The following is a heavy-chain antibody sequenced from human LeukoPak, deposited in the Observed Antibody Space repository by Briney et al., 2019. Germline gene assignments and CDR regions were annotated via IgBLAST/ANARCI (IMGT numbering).Heavy chain of an antibody. V-gene: IGHV4-34*01. D-gene: IGHD4-23*01. CDR2: INHSGST. CDR1: GGSFSGYY. J-gene: IGHJ3*02. CDR3: ARVGNSKAFDI. Sequence: SETLSLTCAVYGGSFSGYYWSWIRQPPGKGLEWIEEINHSGSTNYNPSLKSRVTISVDTSKNQFSLKPSSVTAADTAVYYCARVGNSKAFDIWGQGTMVTVSS.